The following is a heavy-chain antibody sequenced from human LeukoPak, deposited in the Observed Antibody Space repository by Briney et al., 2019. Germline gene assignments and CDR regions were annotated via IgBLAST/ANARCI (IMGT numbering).Heavy chain of an antibody. V-gene: IGHV1-2*02. CDR3: AREGGYSYVVDY. Sequence: ASVKVSCKASGYTFTGYYMHWVRQAPGQGLEWMRWINPNSGGTNYAQKFQGRVTMTRDTSISTAYMELSRLRSDDTAVYYCAREGGYSYVVDYWGQGTLVTVSS. D-gene: IGHD5-18*01. J-gene: IGHJ4*02. CDR1: GYTFTGYY. CDR2: INPNSGGT.